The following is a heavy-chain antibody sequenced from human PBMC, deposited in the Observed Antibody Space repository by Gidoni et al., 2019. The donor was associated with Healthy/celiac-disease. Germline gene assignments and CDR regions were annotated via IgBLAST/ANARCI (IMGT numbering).Heavy chain of an antibody. J-gene: IGHJ4*02. D-gene: IGHD4-17*01. CDR1: GFTFSSYG. CDR2: ISYDGSNK. CDR3: AKEADYGGNFDY. V-gene: IGHV3-30*18. Sequence: QVQLVESGGGVVQPGRSLRRSCAASGFTFSSYGMHWVRQAPGKGLECVAVISYDGSNKYYADSVKGRFTISRDNSKNTLYLQMNSLRAEDTAVYYCAKEADYGGNFDYWGQGTLVTVSS.